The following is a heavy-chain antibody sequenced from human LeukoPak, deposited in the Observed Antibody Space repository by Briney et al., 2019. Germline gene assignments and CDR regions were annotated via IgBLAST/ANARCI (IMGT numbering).Heavy chain of an antibody. CDR3: AREGGDTMIVVGQNWFDP. J-gene: IGHJ5*02. D-gene: IGHD3-22*01. CDR1: GFTFSSYS. V-gene: IGHV3-48*02. Sequence: GGSLRLSCAASGFTFSSYSMNWVRQAPGEGLEWVSYISSSSSPIYYADSVKGRFTISRDNAKNSLYLQMNSLRDEDTAVYYCAREGGDTMIVVGQNWFDPWGQGTLVTVSS. CDR2: ISSSSSPI.